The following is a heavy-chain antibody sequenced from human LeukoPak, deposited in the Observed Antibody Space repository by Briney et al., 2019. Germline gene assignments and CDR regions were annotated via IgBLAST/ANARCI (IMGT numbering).Heavy chain of an antibody. CDR3: ARDNKVAVAGPNYYYYYMAV. J-gene: IGHJ6*03. Sequence: PGGSLRLSCAASGFTFDDYGMSWVRQAPGKGLEWVSGINWNGGSTGYADSVKGRFTISRDNAKNSLYLQMNSLRAEDTALYYCARDNKVAVAGPNYYYYYMAVWGKGTTVTVSS. D-gene: IGHD6-19*01. CDR2: INWNGGST. V-gene: IGHV3-20*04. CDR1: GFTFDDYG.